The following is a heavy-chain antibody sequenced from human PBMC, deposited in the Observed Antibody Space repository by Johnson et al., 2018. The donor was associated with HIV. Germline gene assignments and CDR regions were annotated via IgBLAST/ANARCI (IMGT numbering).Heavy chain of an antibody. V-gene: IGHV3-30*19. D-gene: IGHD1-26*01. CDR2: IWYDGSNK. CDR3: ARGRASWELYDAFEI. J-gene: IGHJ3*02. Sequence: QVQLVEFGGGLIQPGRPLRLSCAASGFTFSSYGIHWVRQAPGKGLEWVAVIWYDGSNKYYADSVKGRFTISRDNSKNTLYLQMNSLRAEDTAVYYCARGRASWELYDAFEIWGQGTMVIVSS. CDR1: GFTFSSYG.